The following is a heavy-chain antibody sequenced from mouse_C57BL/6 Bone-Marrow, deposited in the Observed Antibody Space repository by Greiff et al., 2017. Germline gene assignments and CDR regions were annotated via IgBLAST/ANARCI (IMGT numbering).Heavy chain of an antibody. CDR2: ISSGGSYT. D-gene: IGHD2-4*01. J-gene: IGHJ2*01. CDR1: GFTFSSYG. CDR3: ARQGIYYDYDDTFDY. V-gene: IGHV5-6*01. Sequence: EVQRVESGGDLVKPGGSLKLSCAASGFTFSSYGMSWVRQTPDKRLEWVATISSGGSYTYYPDRVKGRFTISRDNAKNTLYLQMSSLKSEDTAMYYCARQGIYYDYDDTFDYWGQGTTLTVSS.